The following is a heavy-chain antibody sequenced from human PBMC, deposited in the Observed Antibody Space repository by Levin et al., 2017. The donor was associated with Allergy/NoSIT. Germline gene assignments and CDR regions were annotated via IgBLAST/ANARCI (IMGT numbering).Heavy chain of an antibody. J-gene: IGHJ4*02. CDR3: TTYSSSGYYFDY. Sequence: GGSLRLSCAASGITFSNAWMSWARQAPGKGLEWVGRIKNKADGATTEYAAPVKGRVTISRDDSKNTLYLQMNSLKTEDTAVYFCTTYSSSGYYFDYWGQGTLVTVSS. V-gene: IGHV3-15*01. D-gene: IGHD6-13*01. CDR1: GITFSNAW. CDR2: IKNKADGATT.